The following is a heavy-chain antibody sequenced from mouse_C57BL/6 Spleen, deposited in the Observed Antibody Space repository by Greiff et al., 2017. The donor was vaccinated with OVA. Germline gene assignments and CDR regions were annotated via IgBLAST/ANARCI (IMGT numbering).Heavy chain of an antibody. V-gene: IGHV1-82*01. Sequence: VQLQQSGPELVKPGASVKISCKASGYAFSSSWMNWVKQRPGKGLEWIGRIYPGDGDTNYNGKFKGKATLTADKSSSTAYMQLSSLTSEDSAVYFCARVAQATWFAYWGQGTLVTVSA. CDR1: GYAFSSSW. D-gene: IGHD3-2*02. CDR2: IYPGDGDT. CDR3: ARVAQATWFAY. J-gene: IGHJ3*01.